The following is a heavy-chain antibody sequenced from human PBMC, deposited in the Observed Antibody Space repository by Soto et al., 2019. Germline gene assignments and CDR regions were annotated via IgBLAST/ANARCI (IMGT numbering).Heavy chain of an antibody. J-gene: IGHJ4*02. CDR2: INAGNGDT. V-gene: IGHV1-3*01. CDR1: GYTFTSYP. Sequence: SVKVSCKASGYTFTSYPMHWVRQAPGQGLEWMGWINAGNGDTKYSQKFQGRVTITRDTSANTVYMELSSLRSEDTAVFYCARDWTHYDSSGPGDYWGQGTLVTVSS. D-gene: IGHD3-22*01. CDR3: ARDWTHYDSSGPGDY.